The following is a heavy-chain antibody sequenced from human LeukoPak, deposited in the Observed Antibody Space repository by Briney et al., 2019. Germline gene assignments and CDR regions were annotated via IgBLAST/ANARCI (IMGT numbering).Heavy chain of an antibody. CDR3: ARDRTGDWAFDI. V-gene: IGHV3-13*04. CDR2: IGTAGDT. CDR1: GFTFSSYD. Sequence: GRSLRLSCAASGFTFSSYDMHWVRQATGKGLEWVSAIGTAGDTYYPGSVKGRFTISRENAKNSLYLQMNSLRAGDTAVYYCARDRTGDWAFDIWGQGTMVTVSS. J-gene: IGHJ3*02. D-gene: IGHD7-27*01.